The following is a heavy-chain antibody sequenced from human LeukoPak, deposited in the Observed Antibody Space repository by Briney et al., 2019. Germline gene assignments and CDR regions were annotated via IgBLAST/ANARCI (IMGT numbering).Heavy chain of an antibody. J-gene: IGHJ2*01. Sequence: GGSLRLSCAASGITFSSYNMNWVRQAPGKGLEWVSPISSGSSYIYYADSVKGRFTISRDNAKNSLYLQMNSLRAEDTAVYYCARDSLWYFDLWGRGTLVTVSS. CDR1: GITFSSYN. CDR2: ISSGSSYI. CDR3: ARDSLWYFDL. V-gene: IGHV3-21*01.